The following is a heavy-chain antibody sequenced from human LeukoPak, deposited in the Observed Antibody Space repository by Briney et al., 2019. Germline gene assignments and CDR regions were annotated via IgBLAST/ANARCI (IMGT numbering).Heavy chain of an antibody. V-gene: IGHV3-9*01. D-gene: IGHD5-18*01. CDR1: GFTFDDYA. Sequence: GRSLRLSCAASGFTFDDYAMHWVRQAPGKGLEWVSGISWNSGSIGYADSVKGRFTISRDNAKNSLYLQMNSLRAEDTAVYYCASLSDTAMVRLDYWGQGTLVTVSS. J-gene: IGHJ4*02. CDR3: ASLSDTAMVRLDY. CDR2: ISWNSGSI.